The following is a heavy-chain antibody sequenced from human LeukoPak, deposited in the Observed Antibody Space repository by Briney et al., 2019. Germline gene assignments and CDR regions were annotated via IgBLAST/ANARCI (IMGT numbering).Heavy chain of an antibody. V-gene: IGHV3-33*01. Sequence: PGGSLRLSCAASGFTFRTYGMHWVCQAPGKGLEWVAAIWYDGINKQYGDSVKGRFTISRDNFKNTLYLEMSSLRAEDTAVYYCARNDYDDYKDALDIWGQGTMVTVSS. D-gene: IGHD4-17*01. J-gene: IGHJ3*02. CDR2: IWYDGINK. CDR1: GFTFRTYG. CDR3: ARNDYDDYKDALDI.